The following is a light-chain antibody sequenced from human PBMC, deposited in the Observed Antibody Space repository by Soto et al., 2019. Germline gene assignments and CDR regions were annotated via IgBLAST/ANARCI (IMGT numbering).Light chain of an antibody. J-gene: IGLJ3*02. CDR2: GNS. V-gene: IGLV1-40*01. CDR3: QSYDSSLSGWV. Sequence: QPVLTQPPSVSGAPGQRVTISCTGSSSNIGAGYDVHWYQQLPGTAPKLLIYGNSNRPSGVPDRFSGSKSGTSASLAITGLRAEDEADYYCQSYDSSLSGWVFGGGTRSPS. CDR1: SSNIGAGYD.